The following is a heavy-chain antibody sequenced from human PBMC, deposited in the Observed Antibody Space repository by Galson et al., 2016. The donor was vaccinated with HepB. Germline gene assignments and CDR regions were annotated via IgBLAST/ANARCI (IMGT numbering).Heavy chain of an antibody. CDR1: RFTFSDSY. Sequence: SLRLSCAASRFTFSDSYMSWIRQAPGKGLEWVSFISSSSSRTLYADSVKGRFTISRDNAKNSLYLQMNSLRDDDTAVYYCVGCWFTEADGWHPAGDDCWGQGTLVTVTS. CDR2: ISSSSSRT. J-gene: IGHJ4*02. D-gene: IGHD6-13*01. CDR3: VGCWFTEADGWHPAGDDC. V-gene: IGHV3-11*06.